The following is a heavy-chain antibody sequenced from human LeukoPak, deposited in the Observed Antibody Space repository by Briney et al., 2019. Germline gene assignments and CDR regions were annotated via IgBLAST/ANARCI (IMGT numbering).Heavy chain of an antibody. Sequence: TTGGSLRLSCAASTFTLNTYTMNWVRQAPGKGLEWVSSISSSSNYIYYADSVKGRFTISRDNAKNSLYLQMDNLRAEDTAVYYCARDRRPSYCGGDCYEDYFDYWGQGTLVTVSS. D-gene: IGHD2-21*02. CDR1: TFTLNTYT. J-gene: IGHJ4*02. V-gene: IGHV3-21*01. CDR2: ISSSSNYI. CDR3: ARDRRPSYCGGDCYEDYFDY.